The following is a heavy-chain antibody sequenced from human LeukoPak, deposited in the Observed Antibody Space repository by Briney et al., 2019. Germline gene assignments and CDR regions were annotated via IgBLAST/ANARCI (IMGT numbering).Heavy chain of an antibody. D-gene: IGHD5-18*01. J-gene: IGHJ4*02. Sequence: GSLRLSCAASGFTFDYFTMYWVRQSPGKGLEWVSLISLDGNNAYYADSVRGRFTISRDNSKNFLYLQMNSLTSEDTALYYWAKGRRRGYAYGTIDSWGQGTLVTVSS. CDR2: ISLDGNNA. V-gene: IGHV3-43*01. CDR3: AKGRRRGYAYGTIDS. CDR1: GFTFDYFT.